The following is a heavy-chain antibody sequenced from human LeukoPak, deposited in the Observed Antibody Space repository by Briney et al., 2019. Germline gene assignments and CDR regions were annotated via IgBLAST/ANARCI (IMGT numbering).Heavy chain of an antibody. CDR3: ASRRVNCSSTSCYLYYFDY. V-gene: IGHV1-2*02. Sequence: GASVKVSCKSSGYTFTGYYMHWVRQAPGQGLEWMGWINPNSGGTNYAQKFQGRVTMTRGTSISTAYVELSRLRSDDTAVYYCASRRVNCSSTSCYLYYFDYWGQGTLVTVSS. CDR2: INPNSGGT. D-gene: IGHD2-2*01. J-gene: IGHJ4*02. CDR1: GYTFTGYY.